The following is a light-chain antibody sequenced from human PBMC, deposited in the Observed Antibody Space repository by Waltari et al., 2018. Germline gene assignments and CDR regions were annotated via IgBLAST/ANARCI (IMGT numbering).Light chain of an antibody. CDR2: WAS. CDR1: QSVLYSSNNKNY. Sequence: DIVMIQSPDSLAVSLGERATINCKSSQSVLYSSNNKNYLAWYQQKPGQPPKLLIYWASTRESGVPDRFSGSGSGTDFTLTISILQAEDVAVYYCQQYYSTPRTFGQGTKVEIK. CDR3: QQYYSTPRT. J-gene: IGKJ1*01. V-gene: IGKV4-1*01.